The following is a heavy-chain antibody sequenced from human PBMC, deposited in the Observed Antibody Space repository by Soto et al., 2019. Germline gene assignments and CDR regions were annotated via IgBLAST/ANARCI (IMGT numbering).Heavy chain of an antibody. Sequence: PGTLSLTCAVYGGSLSRYYWSWIRQPPGKGLEWIGEINHSGSTNYNPSLKSRVTISVDTSKNQFSLKLSSVTAADTAVYYCARGRYYDFWSGYYTGSYYYMDVWGKGTTVT. V-gene: IGHV4-34*01. D-gene: IGHD3-3*01. CDR1: GGSLSRYY. J-gene: IGHJ6*03. CDR2: INHSGST. CDR3: ARGRYYDFWSGYYTGSYYYMDV.